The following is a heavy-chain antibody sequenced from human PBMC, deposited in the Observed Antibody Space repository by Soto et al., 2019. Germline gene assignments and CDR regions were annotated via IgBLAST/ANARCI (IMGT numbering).Heavy chain of an antibody. J-gene: IGHJ6*02. V-gene: IGHV1-69*13. CDR3: ARAWGFLEWPYYYYYGMDV. D-gene: IGHD3-3*01. Sequence: ASVKVSCRASGGTFSSYAISWVRQAPGQGLEWMGGIIPIFGTANYAQKFQGRVTITADESTSTAYMELSSLRSEDTAVYYCARAWGFLEWPYYYYYGMDVWGQGTTVTVSS. CDR1: GGTFSSYA. CDR2: IIPIFGTA.